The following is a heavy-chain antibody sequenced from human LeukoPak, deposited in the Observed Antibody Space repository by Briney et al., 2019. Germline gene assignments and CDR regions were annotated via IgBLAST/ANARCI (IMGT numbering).Heavy chain of an antibody. Sequence: SETLSLTCTVSGGSISSSSSYYWGWIRQPPGKGLEWIGSIYYSGSTYYNPSLKSRVTISVDTSKNQFSLKLSSVTAADTAVYYCARGGYSSGWSDFDYWGQGTLVTVSS. CDR1: GGSISSSSSYY. CDR2: IYYSGST. J-gene: IGHJ4*02. V-gene: IGHV4-39*07. CDR3: ARGGYSSGWSDFDY. D-gene: IGHD6-19*01.